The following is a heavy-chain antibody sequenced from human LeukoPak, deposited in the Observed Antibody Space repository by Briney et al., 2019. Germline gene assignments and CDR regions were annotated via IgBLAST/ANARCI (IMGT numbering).Heavy chain of an antibody. CDR1: GFTFSGYA. CDR3: AKARLSTGWAYNDY. Sequence: GGSLRLSCAASGFTFSGYAMSWVRQAPGKGLEWVSAVVGGGGTTFYADSVKGRFTISRDNSKNTVHLQMNSLRGEDTAVYYCAKARLSTGWAYNDYWGQGTLVTVSS. D-gene: IGHD6-19*01. J-gene: IGHJ4*02. CDR2: VVGGGGTT. V-gene: IGHV3-23*01.